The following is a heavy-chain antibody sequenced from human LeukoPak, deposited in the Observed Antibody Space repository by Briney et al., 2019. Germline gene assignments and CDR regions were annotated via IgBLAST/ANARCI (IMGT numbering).Heavy chain of an antibody. CDR2: IIPIFGTA. J-gene: IGHJ4*02. CDR3: ARVPVGYSSGWYYY. V-gene: IGHV1-69*13. D-gene: IGHD6-19*01. CDR1: GGTFSSYA. Sequence: SVKVPCKASGGTFSSYAISWVRQAPGQGLEWMGGIIPIFGTANYAQKFQGRVTITADESTSTAYMELSSLRSGDTAVYYCARVPVGYSSGWYYYWGQGTLVTVSS.